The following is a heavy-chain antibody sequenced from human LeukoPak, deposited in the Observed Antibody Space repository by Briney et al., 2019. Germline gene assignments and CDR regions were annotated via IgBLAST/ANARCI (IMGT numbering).Heavy chain of an antibody. D-gene: IGHD3-9*01. CDR3: ARNGEDILTGSPSHSDY. CDR1: GYGFTSYW. V-gene: IGHV5-51*01. CDR2: IYPGDSDT. J-gene: IGHJ4*02. Sequence: GESLKISCKGSGYGFTSYWIGWVRQMPGKGLEWMGIIYPGDSDTRYSPSFQGQVTISADKSISTAYLQWSSLKASDTAMYYCARNGEDILTGSPSHSDYWGQGTLVTVSS.